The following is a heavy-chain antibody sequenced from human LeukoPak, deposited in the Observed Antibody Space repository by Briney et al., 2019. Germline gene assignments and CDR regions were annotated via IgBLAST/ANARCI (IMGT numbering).Heavy chain of an antibody. CDR2: IYYSGST. D-gene: IGHD1-26*01. J-gene: IGHJ4*02. CDR1: GGSISSGGYY. CDR3: ARADSGSSFDY. Sequence: SETLSLTCTVSGGSISSGGYYWSWIRQHPGKGLEWIGYIYYSGSTYYNPSLKSRVTISVDTPKNQFSLKLSSVTAADTAVYYCARADSGSSFDYWGQGTLVTVSS. V-gene: IGHV4-31*03.